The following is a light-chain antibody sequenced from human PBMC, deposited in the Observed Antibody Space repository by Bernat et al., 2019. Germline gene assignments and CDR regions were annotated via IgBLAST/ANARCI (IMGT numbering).Light chain of an antibody. J-gene: IGKJ1*01. V-gene: IGKV3-15*01. CDR3: QQYINWPRT. Sequence: EIVMTQSPATLSVSPGERVTLSCRTSQSVSNNLAWYQQKPGQAPRLLIYGASTRATGIPARFSGSGSGTDFTLTISSLQSEDFALYYCQQYINWPRTFGQGTKVEIK. CDR1: QSVSNN. CDR2: GAS.